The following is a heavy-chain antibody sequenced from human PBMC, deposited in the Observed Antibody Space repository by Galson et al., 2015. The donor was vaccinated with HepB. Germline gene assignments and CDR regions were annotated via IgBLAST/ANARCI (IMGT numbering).Heavy chain of an antibody. J-gene: IGHJ4*02. V-gene: IGHV3-23*01. Sequence: SLRLSCAASGFTFSNYAMNWVRQAPGRGLEWVSAISAYSSTYYADSVKGRFTITSDNSKNTLYLQMNSLRAEDTAIYYCWGGVVSCYLGYWGQGVLSPS. CDR3: WGGVVSCYLGY. D-gene: IGHD2-2*01. CDR1: GFTFSNYA. CDR2: ISAYSST.